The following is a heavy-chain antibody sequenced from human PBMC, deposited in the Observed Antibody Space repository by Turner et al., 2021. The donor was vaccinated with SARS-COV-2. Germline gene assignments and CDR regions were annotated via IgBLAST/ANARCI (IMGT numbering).Heavy chain of an antibody. J-gene: IGHJ3*02. CDR3: ATCRDGYNWGAFHI. Sequence: QVQLGQSGAEVKKPGASVKVSCKVSGYTLTELSMHWVRQAPGKGLEWMGGFDPEYGDTIYAQKFQGRVTMTEDTSADTAYMELSSPRSEDTAVYYCATCRDGYNWGAFHIWGQGTMVTVSS. CDR1: GYTLTELS. CDR2: FDPEYGDT. D-gene: IGHD5-12*01. V-gene: IGHV1-24*01.